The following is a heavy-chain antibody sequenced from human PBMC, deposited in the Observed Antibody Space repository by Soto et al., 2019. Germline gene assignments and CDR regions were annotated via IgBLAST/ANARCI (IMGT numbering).Heavy chain of an antibody. V-gene: IGHV3-7*01. J-gene: IGHJ1*01. CDR3: ARAHDYGDYDQYFQH. CDR2: IKQDGSEK. CDR1: GFTFSSYW. Sequence: GRSLRLSCAASGFTFSSYWMSWVRQAPGKGLEWVANIKQDGSEKYYVDSVKGRFTISRDNAKNSLYLQMNSLRAEDTAVYYCARAHDYGDYDQYFQHWGQGTLVTVSS. D-gene: IGHD4-17*01.